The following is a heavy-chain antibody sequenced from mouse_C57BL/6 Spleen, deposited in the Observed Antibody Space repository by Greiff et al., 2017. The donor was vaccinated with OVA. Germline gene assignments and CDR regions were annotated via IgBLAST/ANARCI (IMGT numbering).Heavy chain of an antibody. V-gene: IGHV1-64*01. J-gene: IGHJ2*01. CDR1: GYTFTSYW. D-gene: IGHD1-1*01. CDR2: IHPNSGST. CDR3: ARSDYYGSRDY. Sequence: QVQLKQPGAELVKPGASVKLSCKASGYTFTSYWMHWVKQRPGQGLEWIGMIHPNSGSTNYNEKFKSKATLTVDKSSSTAYMQLSSLTSEDSAVYYCARSDYYGSRDYWGQGTTLTVSS.